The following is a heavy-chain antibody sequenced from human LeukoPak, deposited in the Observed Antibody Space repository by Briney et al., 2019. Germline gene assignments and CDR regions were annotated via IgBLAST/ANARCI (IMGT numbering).Heavy chain of an antibody. CDR1: GFTFSSYG. CDR3: ARDEWVGELLFWGPDY. Sequence: GGSLRLSCAASGFTFSSYGMHGVRQAPGKGLEWVAVIWYDGSNKYYADSVKGRFTISRDNSKNTLYLQMNSLRAEDTAVYYCARDEWVGELLFWGPDYWGQGTLVTVSS. D-gene: IGHD3-10*01. J-gene: IGHJ4*02. V-gene: IGHV3-33*01. CDR2: IWYDGSNK.